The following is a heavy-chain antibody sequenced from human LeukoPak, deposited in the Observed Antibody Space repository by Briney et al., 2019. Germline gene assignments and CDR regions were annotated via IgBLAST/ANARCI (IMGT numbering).Heavy chain of an antibody. V-gene: IGHV4-30-4*01. CDR2: IYNSGST. CDR3: ARDRYSYGHFDY. D-gene: IGHD5-18*01. J-gene: IGHJ4*02. Sequence: SETLSLTCTVSGGSSSSGDYYWSWIRQPPGKGLEWIGYIYNSGSTYYNPSLKSRVTISVDTSKNQFSLKLSSMTAADTAVYYCARDRYSYGHFDYWGQGTLVTVSS. CDR1: GGSSSSGDYY.